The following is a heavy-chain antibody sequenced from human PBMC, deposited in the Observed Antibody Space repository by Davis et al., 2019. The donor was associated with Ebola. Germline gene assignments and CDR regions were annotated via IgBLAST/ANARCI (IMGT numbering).Heavy chain of an antibody. CDR2: INGGGVST. Sequence: GESLKISCAASGFSFSAYAMTWVRQAPGKGLEWVSAINGGGVSTYYADSVKGRFTISRDNSKNTLYLQMNSLKTEDTAVYYCTTLYYDCWSDYLNFFDYWGQGTLATVSS. CDR3: TTLYYDCWSDYLNFFDY. V-gene: IGHV3-23*01. D-gene: IGHD3-3*01. CDR1: GFSFSAYA. J-gene: IGHJ4*02.